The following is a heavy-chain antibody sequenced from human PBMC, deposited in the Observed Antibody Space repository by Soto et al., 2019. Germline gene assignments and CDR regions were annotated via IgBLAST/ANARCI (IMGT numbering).Heavy chain of an antibody. CDR2: INHSGST. D-gene: IGHD2-8*01. CDR3: ARGVYCTNGVCHPGVNWFDP. J-gene: IGHJ5*02. Sequence: QVQLQQWGAGLLKPSETLSLTCAVYGGSFSGYYWSWIRQHPGKGLEWIGEINHSGSTNYNPSLKSRITISVDTSKNQFSLNLSSVTAADTAVYYCARGVYCTNGVCHPGVNWFDPWGQGTMVTVSS. CDR1: GGSFSGYY. V-gene: IGHV4-34*01.